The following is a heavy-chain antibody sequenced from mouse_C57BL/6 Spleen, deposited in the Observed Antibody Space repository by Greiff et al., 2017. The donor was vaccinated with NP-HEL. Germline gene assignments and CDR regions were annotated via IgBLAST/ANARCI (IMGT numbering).Heavy chain of an antibody. D-gene: IGHD1-1*01. Sequence: VQLQQSGPELVKPGASVKIPCKASGYTFTDYNMDWVKQSHGKSLEWIGDINPNNGGTIYNQKFKGKATLTVDKSSSTAYMELRSLTSEDTAVYYCARDYDGSSYGYFDDWGTGTTVTVSS. CDR2: INPNNGGT. J-gene: IGHJ1*03. CDR1: GYTFTDYN. V-gene: IGHV1-18*01. CDR3: ARDYDGSSYGYFDD.